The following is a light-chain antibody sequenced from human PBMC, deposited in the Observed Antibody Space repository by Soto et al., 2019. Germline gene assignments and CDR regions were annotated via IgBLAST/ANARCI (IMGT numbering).Light chain of an antibody. CDR1: TSNIGSNT. CDR2: SNN. CDR3: AAWDDRPSGSV. J-gene: IGLJ1*01. Sequence: QSVLTQPPSASGTPGQRVNISCSGSTSNIGSNTVNWYQQLPGTAPKLLIYSNNQRPSGIPDRFSGSKSGTSASLAISGLQSEDEANYYCAAWDDRPSGSVF. V-gene: IGLV1-44*01.